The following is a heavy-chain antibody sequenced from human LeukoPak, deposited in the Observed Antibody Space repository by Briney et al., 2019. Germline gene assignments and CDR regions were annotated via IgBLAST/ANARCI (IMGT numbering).Heavy chain of an antibody. Sequence: TSETLSLTCTVSGGSISSSSYYWGWIRQPPGKGLEWIGSIYYSGSTYYNPSLKSRVTISVDTSKNQFSLKLSSVTAADTAVYYCARDDCSSTSCYKGFDPWGQGTLVTVSS. CDR3: ARDDCSSTSCYKGFDP. CDR1: GGSISSSSYY. D-gene: IGHD2-2*02. CDR2: IYYSGST. V-gene: IGHV4-39*07. J-gene: IGHJ5*02.